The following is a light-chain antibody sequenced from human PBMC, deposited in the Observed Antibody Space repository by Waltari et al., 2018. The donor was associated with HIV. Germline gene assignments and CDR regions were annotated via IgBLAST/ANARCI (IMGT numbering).Light chain of an antibody. CDR2: EVS. Sequence: QSALAQPASVSGSPGQSITISCTGTSSDVGNYDLVSWYQQHPGKAPKLIISEVSNRPSGVSNRFSGSKSGNTASLTISGLQAEDEADYYCFSYAGSSTYVFATGTKVTVL. V-gene: IGLV2-23*02. CDR3: FSYAGSSTYV. J-gene: IGLJ1*01. CDR1: SSDVGNYDL.